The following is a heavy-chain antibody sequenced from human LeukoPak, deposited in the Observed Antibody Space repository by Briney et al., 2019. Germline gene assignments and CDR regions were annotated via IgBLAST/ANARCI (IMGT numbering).Heavy chain of an antibody. V-gene: IGHV4-59*01. J-gene: IGHJ5*02. CDR3: ARVPSMYDSSGLNWFDP. D-gene: IGHD3-22*01. CDR1: GGSISSYY. CDR2: IDYSGST. Sequence: PSETLSLTCTVSGGSISSYYWSWIRQPPGKGLEWIGYIDYSGSTNYNPSLKSRVTISVDTSKNQFSLKLSSVTAADTAVYYCARVPSMYDSSGLNWFDPWGQGTLVTVSS.